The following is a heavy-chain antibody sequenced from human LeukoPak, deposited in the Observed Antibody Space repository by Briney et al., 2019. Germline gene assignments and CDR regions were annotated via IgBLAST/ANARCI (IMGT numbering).Heavy chain of an antibody. CDR1: GGTFRSNA. CDR2: IIPIFGTA. J-gene: IGHJ4*02. V-gene: IGHV1-69*06. D-gene: IGHD2-15*01. CDR3: ARGKGFVGHFDF. Sequence: SVKVSCKASGGTFRSNAISWVRQPPGQGPEWMGRIIPIFGTAEYAEKFQGRVTITADKSTSTAYMELGSLKSEDTALYYCARGKGFVGHFDFWGQGTLVTVSS.